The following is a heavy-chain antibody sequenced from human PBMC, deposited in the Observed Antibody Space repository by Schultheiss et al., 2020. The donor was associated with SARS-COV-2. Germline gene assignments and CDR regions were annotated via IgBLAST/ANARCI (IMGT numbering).Heavy chain of an antibody. CDR2: MNPNSGNT. CDR1: GYTFTSYD. V-gene: IGHV1-8*01. Sequence: ASVKVSCKASGYTFTSYDINWVRQATGQGLEWMGWMNPNSGNTGYAQKFQGRVTMTRNTSISTAYMELSSLRSEDTALYYCAKVGDYVWGSYRSAEYFQHWGQGTLVTVSS. D-gene: IGHD3-16*02. J-gene: IGHJ1*01. CDR3: AKVGDYVWGSYRSAEYFQH.